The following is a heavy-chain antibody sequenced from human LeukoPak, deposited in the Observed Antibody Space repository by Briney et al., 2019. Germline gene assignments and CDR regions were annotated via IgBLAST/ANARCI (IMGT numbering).Heavy chain of an antibody. D-gene: IGHD1-14*01. CDR1: GFTFSTYW. CDR2: IQQDGSEK. J-gene: IGHJ4*02. CDR3: VKDNPLDY. V-gene: IGHV3-7*01. Sequence: PGGSLRLSCTASGFTFSTYWMTWVRQAPGKGLEWVANIQQDGSEKYYVDSVKGRFTISRDNSKNTLYLHINSLRAEDTAVYYCVKDNPLDYWGQGTLVIVSS.